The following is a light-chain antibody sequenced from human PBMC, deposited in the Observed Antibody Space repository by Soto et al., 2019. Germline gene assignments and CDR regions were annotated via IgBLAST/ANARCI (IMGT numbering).Light chain of an antibody. V-gene: IGKV1-39*01. CDR1: QNIDMY. Sequence: DIHMTQSPSSLSASVGDAVSITCRSSQNIDMYLNWYQQKPGKAPRVLISGASNLQSGVPPRFSGSGSGTDFTLTISSLQSEDFASYFCQHTFNSPPWTFGPGTKVDI. CDR3: QHTFNSPPWT. J-gene: IGKJ1*01. CDR2: GAS.